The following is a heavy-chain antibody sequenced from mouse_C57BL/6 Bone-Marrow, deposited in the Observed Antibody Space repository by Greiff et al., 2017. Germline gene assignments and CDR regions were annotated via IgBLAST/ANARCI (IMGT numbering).Heavy chain of an antibody. D-gene: IGHD1-1*01. V-gene: IGHV1-52*01. CDR1: GYTFTSYW. Sequence: QVQLQQPGAELVRPGSSVKLSCKASGYTFTSYWMHWVKQRPIQGLEWIGKIDPSDSETHYNQKFKDKATLTVEKSSSPAYMQLSSLTSEDSAVNCCARGGGSGLGYFGVWGTGTTVTVST. CDR3: ARGGGSGLGYFGV. CDR2: IDPSDSET. J-gene: IGHJ1*03.